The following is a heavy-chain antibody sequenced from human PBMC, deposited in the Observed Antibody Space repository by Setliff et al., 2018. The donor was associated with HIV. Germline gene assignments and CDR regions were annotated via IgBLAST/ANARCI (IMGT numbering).Heavy chain of an antibody. CDR1: GYTFTGYY. Sequence: ASVKVSCKASGYTFTGYYMHWVRQAPGQGLEWMGWINPNSGGTNYAQKFQGWVTMTRDTSISTAYMELSRLGSDDTAVYYCARGGLVDSSGYYYRSGGAFDIWGQGTMVTVSS. CDR2: INPNSGGT. D-gene: IGHD3-22*01. J-gene: IGHJ3*02. CDR3: ARGGLVDSSGYYYRSGGAFDI. V-gene: IGHV1-2*04.